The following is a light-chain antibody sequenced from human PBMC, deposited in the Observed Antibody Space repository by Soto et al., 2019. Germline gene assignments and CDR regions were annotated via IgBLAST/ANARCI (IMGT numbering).Light chain of an antibody. CDR3: QHYNAFPWP. Sequence: DIQMTQSPSTLSASLWDRVTITCLASQSIRNWLAWYQDKPGKAPKLLIYGASSLESGVPSRFSGSGSGTEFTLTIGGLQPDDFATYYCQHYNAFPWPFGQGTKVDIK. CDR1: QSIRNW. J-gene: IGKJ1*01. V-gene: IGKV1-5*01. CDR2: GAS.